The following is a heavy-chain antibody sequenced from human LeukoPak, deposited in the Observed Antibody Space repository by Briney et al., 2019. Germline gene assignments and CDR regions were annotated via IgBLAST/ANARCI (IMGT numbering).Heavy chain of an antibody. CDR3: ARAGSFDY. J-gene: IGHJ4*02. D-gene: IGHD3-10*01. Sequence: GGSLRLSCAASGFTFSSYSMNWVRQAPGKGLEWVSSISSSSSYIYYADSVKGRFTISRDNAKNTLYLQMNSLGVEDTAIYYCARAGSFDYWGPGTQVTVSS. CDR2: ISSSSSYI. CDR1: GFTFSSYS. V-gene: IGHV3-21*01.